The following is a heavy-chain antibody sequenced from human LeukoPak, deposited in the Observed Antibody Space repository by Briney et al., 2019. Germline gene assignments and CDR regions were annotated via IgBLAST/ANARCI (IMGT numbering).Heavy chain of an antibody. CDR3: AREAAASDY. V-gene: IGHV4-59*01. Sequence: SETLSLTCAVYGGSFSSYYWSWIRQPPRKGLEWIGYIYYSGSTNYNPSLKSRVTISVETSKNQFSLKLSSVTAADTAVYYCAREAAASDYWGQGTLVTVSS. J-gene: IGHJ4*02. D-gene: IGHD6-13*01. CDR1: GGSFSSYY. CDR2: IYYSGST.